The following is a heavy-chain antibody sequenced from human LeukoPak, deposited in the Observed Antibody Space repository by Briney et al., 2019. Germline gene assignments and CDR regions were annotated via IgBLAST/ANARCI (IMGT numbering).Heavy chain of an antibody. CDR2: INPNSGGT. CDR3: ARVRRLYHYDSSGLDAFDI. CDR1: GYTFTGYY. Sequence: ASVTVSCKASGYTFTGYYMHWVRQAPGQGLEWMGWINPNSGGTNYAQKFQGRVTMTRDTSISTAYMELSRLRSDDTAVYYCARVRRLYHYDSSGLDAFDIWGQGKIGTVSS. J-gene: IGHJ3*02. D-gene: IGHD3-22*01. V-gene: IGHV1-2*02.